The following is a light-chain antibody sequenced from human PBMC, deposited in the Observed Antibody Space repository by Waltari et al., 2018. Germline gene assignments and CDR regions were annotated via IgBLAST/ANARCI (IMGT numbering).Light chain of an antibody. J-gene: IGKJ1*01. CDR3: QQRSNWPRT. CDR1: QSVSSY. CDR2: AAS. V-gene: IGKV3-11*01. Sequence: EIVFTQSPATLSLSPGERATLSCRASQSVSSYLAWYQQKPGQAPRLLIYAASTRATGIPARFSGSGSGTDFTLTISSLEPEDFAVYYCQQRSNWPRTFGQGTKVEIK.